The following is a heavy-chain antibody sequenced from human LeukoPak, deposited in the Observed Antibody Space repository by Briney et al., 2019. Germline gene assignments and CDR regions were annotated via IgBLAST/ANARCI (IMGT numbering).Heavy chain of an antibody. CDR2: IYYSGST. V-gene: IGHV4-59*01. J-gene: IGHJ4*02. D-gene: IGHD3-3*01. Sequence: SETLSLTCTVSGGSISSYYWSWIRQPPGKGLEWIGHIYYSGSTNNNPSLKSRVTISVDTSKNQFSLKLSSVTAADTAVYYCARAYDFWSGYYFDYWGQGTLVTVSS. CDR3: ARAYDFWSGYYFDY. CDR1: GGSISSYY.